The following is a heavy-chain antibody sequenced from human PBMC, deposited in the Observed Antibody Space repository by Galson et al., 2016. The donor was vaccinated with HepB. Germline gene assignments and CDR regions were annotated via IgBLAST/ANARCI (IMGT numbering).Heavy chain of an antibody. D-gene: IGHD1-1*01. V-gene: IGHV3-33*01. CDR1: GFTFSRHA. J-gene: IGHJ4*02. CDR3: ARENEDDYFDY. CDR2: IWFDGSNK. Sequence: SLRLSCAASGFTFSRHAMHWVRQAPGKGLESVASIWFDGSNKNYGDSVRGRFTISRDNSKNTLYLQMNSLRAEDTALYYCARENEDDYFDYWGQGTLVTASS.